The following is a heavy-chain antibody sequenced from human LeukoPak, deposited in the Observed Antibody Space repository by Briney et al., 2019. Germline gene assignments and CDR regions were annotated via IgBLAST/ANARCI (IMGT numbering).Heavy chain of an antibody. D-gene: IGHD2-15*01. V-gene: IGHV3-33*08. CDR1: GFTFRSNG. CDR2: IWYDGSDA. J-gene: IGHJ4*02. CDR3: AREEDNADEYLREDY. Sequence: PGRSLRLSCAASGFTFRSNGMHWVRQAPGRGLEWVTYIWYDGSDADYADPVEGRFTISRDNSKNTLYLQMNSLRAEDTAVYYCAREEDNADEYLREDYWGQGTLVTVSS.